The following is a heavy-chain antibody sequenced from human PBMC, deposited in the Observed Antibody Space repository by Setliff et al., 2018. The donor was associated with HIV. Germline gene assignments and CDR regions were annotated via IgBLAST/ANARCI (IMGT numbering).Heavy chain of an antibody. D-gene: IGHD3-3*01. Sequence: PSETLSLTCAVYGGSFSGYYWAWIRQPPGKGLEWIGEINHSGSTNYNPSLKSRVTMSVDTSKNQFSLRLRSVTAADTAVYFCAAYFDFWSGYGLRGVVPCMDVWGKGTTVTVSS. CDR3: AAYFDFWSGYGLRGVVPCMDV. V-gene: IGHV4-34*01. J-gene: IGHJ6*03. CDR2: INHSGST. CDR1: GGSFSGYY.